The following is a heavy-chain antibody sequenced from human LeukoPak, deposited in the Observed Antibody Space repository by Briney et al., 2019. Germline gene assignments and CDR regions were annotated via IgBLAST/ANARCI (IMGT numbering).Heavy chain of an antibody. J-gene: IGHJ4*02. V-gene: IGHV1-2*02. CDR1: AYTFTGYY. D-gene: IGHD2-15*01. Sequence: GASVQVSCKASAYTFTGYYMHRVRQAPGQGLEWMGWINPDSGGTNYAQKFQGRVTMTRDTSISTAYMELSRLRSDDTAVYYCARERTLTSCYDYWGQGTLVTVSS. CDR2: INPDSGGT. CDR3: ARERTLTSCYDY.